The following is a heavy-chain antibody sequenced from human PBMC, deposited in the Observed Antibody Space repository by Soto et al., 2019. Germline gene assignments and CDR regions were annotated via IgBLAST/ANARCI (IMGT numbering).Heavy chain of an antibody. CDR2: IYYTGST. CDR3: AGGEESLFDY. Sequence: PSETLSLTCTVSGGSISTYYWSWIRQPPGKGLEWIGFIYYTGSTNYNPSLKSRVTLSLDTSKNQFSLKLSSVTAADPAIYYCAGGEESLFDYWGQGTLVTVSS. J-gene: IGHJ4*02. V-gene: IGHV4-59*01. CDR1: GGSISTYY.